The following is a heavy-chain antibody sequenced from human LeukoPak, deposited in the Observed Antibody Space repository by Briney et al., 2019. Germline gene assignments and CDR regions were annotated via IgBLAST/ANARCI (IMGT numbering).Heavy chain of an antibody. CDR1: GFTVSSSY. V-gene: IGHV3-53*01. J-gene: IGHJ4*02. Sequence: GGSLRLSCAASGFTVSSSYMSWVRPAPGEGLEWVSVIYSGGSTYYAASVKGRFTISRDNSKNTVYLQMNSLRAEDTAVYYCARDLNYDSAYWGQGTLVTVSS. D-gene: IGHD3-22*01. CDR3: ARDLNYDSAY. CDR2: IYSGGST.